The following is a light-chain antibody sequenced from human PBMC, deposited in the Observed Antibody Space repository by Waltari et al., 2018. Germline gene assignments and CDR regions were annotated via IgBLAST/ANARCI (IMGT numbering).Light chain of an antibody. J-gene: IGKJ4*01. V-gene: IGKV1D-16*01. CDR3: QHYNSAPLT. CDR1: QGIGSW. CDR2: KAS. Sequence: DIQMTQSPSSLSASVGDRVTITCRASQGIGSWLAWYQQKPGKAPKVLIYKASSLQSGVPSRVSGSGSGTHFNLTISSLQPEDFAGYYCQHYNSAPLTFGGGTKVEIK.